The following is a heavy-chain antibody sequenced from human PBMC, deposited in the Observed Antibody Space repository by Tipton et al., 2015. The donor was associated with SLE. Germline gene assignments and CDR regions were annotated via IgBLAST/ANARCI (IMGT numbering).Heavy chain of an antibody. J-gene: IGHJ4*02. D-gene: IGHD2-2*01. Sequence: TLSLTCAVSGYSISSGYYWGWIRQPPGKGLEWSGSIYHSGSTYYTPSLKSRVTISVDTSKNQFSLKLSSVTAADTAVYYCARGYGYQLLWHRVDYWGQGTLVTVSS. CDR3: ARGYGYQLLWHRVDY. CDR2: IYHSGST. CDR1: GYSISSGYY. V-gene: IGHV4-38-2*01.